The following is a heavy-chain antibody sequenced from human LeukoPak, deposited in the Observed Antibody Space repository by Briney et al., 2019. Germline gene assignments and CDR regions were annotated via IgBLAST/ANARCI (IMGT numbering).Heavy chain of an antibody. D-gene: IGHD1-26*01. J-gene: IGHJ2*01. CDR2: IRYDGSNK. Sequence: GGSLRLSCAASGFTFSSYGMHWVRQAPGKGLEWVAFIRYDGSNKYYADSVKGRFTISRDNSKNTLYLQVNSLTTEDTAVYYCAKDRASSWWYFDLWGRGTLVTVSS. V-gene: IGHV3-30*02. CDR1: GFTFSSYG. CDR3: AKDRASSWWYFDL.